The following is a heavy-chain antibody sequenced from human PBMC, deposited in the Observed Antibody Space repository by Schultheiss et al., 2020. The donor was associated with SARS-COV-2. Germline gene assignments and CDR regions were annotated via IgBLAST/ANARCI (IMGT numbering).Heavy chain of an antibody. J-gene: IGHJ6*02. CDR2: MNPNSGNT. Sequence: ASVKVSCKASGYTFTSYGISWVRQAPGQGLEWMGWMNPNSGNTGYAQKFQGRVTITRDTSASTAYMELSSLRSEDTAVYYCARGLSGHYYYGMDVWGQGTTVTVSS. CDR3: ARGLSGHYYYGMDV. V-gene: IGHV1-8*03. CDR1: GYTFTSYG. D-gene: IGHD6-19*01.